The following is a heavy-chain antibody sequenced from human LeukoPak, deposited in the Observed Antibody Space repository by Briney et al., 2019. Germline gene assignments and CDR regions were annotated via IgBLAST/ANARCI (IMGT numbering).Heavy chain of an antibody. D-gene: IGHD3-22*01. CDR3: ATGSGYYYVPFDY. V-gene: IGHV1-24*01. CDR1: GYTLTELS. CDR2: FDPEDGET. Sequence: GASVKVSCKVSGYTLTELSMHWVRQAPGKGLEWMGGFDPEDGETIYAQKFQGRVTMTEDTSTDTAYMELSGLRSGDTAVYYCATGSGYYYVPFDYWGQGTLVTVSS. J-gene: IGHJ4*02.